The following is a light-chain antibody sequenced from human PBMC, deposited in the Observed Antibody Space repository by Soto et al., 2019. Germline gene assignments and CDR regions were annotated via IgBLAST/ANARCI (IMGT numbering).Light chain of an antibody. CDR1: QSLLHITGETF. CDR3: MQSTQLPPT. J-gene: IGKJ5*01. Sequence: DVVMTQSPLSLSVTPGQPASISCKSSQSLLHITGETFLFWYLQKPGQSPQLLIYEVSTRVSGVPDRVSGSGSGTDFTLEISRVETDDVGIYYCMQSTQLPPTFGQGTRVGIE. CDR2: EVS. V-gene: IGKV2D-29*02.